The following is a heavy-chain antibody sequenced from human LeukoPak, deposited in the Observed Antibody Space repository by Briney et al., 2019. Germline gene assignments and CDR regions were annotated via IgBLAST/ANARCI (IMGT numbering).Heavy chain of an antibody. CDR2: IDNRGST. CDR1: GGSFSAYF. CDR3: ARDGADSYD. V-gene: IGHV4-34*01. J-gene: IGHJ4*02. D-gene: IGHD5-18*01. Sequence: SETLSLTCTVYGGSFSAYFWSWIRQPPGKGLEWIGEIDNRGSTACNQSLKSRVTISIDTSKNQFSLKLTSVTAADTAVYYCARDGADSYDWGQGTLVIVSS.